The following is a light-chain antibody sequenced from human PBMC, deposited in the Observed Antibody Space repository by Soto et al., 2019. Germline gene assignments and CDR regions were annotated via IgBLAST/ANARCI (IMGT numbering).Light chain of an antibody. CDR3: MQALENT. Sequence: DIVMTQSPLSLPVTPGEPASISCRSSQSLLHSNGYNYLDWYLQKPGQSPQLLIYLGSNRASGVPDRFSGSGSGTDFTLKISKVEAEDVGLYYCMQALENTFGPGTKVDIK. J-gene: IGKJ3*01. CDR2: LGS. V-gene: IGKV2-28*01. CDR1: QSLLHSNGYNY.